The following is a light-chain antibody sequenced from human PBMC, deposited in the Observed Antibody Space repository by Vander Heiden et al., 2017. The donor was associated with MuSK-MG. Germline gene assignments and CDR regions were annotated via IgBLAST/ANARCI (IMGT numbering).Light chain of an antibody. J-gene: IGKJ2*02. Sequence: DIQMTQSPSSLSASVGDRVTITCQASQDISNYLNWYQQKPGKAPKLLIYDASNLEIGVPSRFSGSGSGTDFTFTISSLQPEDIATYYCQQEDNLPSTFGQGTKLXIK. CDR3: QQEDNLPST. V-gene: IGKV1-33*01. CDR1: QDISNY. CDR2: DAS.